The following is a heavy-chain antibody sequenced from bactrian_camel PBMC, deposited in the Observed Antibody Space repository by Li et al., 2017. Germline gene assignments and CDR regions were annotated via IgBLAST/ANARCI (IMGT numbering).Heavy chain of an antibody. V-gene: IGHV3S26*01. CDR2: IDSDGDT. D-gene: IGHD1*01. J-gene: IGHJ4*01. CDR1: GYTYDTYC. Sequence: HVQLVESGGGLVRPGGSLRLSCAASGYTYDTYCMGWFRQAPGKEREGIATIDSDGDTAYVESMKGRFTISRDNAKNVVYLQMTSLQPDDTAVYYCTGDPRLVTQATFLVEYAYQGQGTQVTVS. CDR3: TGDPRLVTQATFLVEYAY.